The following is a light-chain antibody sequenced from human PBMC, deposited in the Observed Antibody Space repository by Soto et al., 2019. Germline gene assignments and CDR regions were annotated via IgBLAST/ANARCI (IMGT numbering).Light chain of an antibody. J-gene: IGKJ3*01. CDR1: QSVSSY. CDR3: QQLSNWLFP. Sequence: EIVLTQSPATLSLSPGERATLSCRASQSVSSYLAWYKQKPGQAPRLLISDASNRATGIPARFSGSVSGTDFTLTISSLELEDFAVYYCQQLSNWLFPFGPGNKVDIK. V-gene: IGKV3-11*01. CDR2: DAS.